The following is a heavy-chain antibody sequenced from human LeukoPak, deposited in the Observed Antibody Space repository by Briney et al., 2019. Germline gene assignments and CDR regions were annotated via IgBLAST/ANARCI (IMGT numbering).Heavy chain of an antibody. V-gene: IGHV4-59*01. J-gene: IGHJ4*02. Sequence: SQTLSLTSIVSGRSLNNYYWSWVRQPPGNGLEWVGYIYYSGSTNYNPSLKSRVTISIDTSKNQFSLNLSSVTAADTAVYYCARAIYGSGTNFEYWGQGTLVTVSS. CDR2: IYYSGST. CDR1: GRSLNNYY. CDR3: ARAIYGSGTNFEY. D-gene: IGHD3-10*01.